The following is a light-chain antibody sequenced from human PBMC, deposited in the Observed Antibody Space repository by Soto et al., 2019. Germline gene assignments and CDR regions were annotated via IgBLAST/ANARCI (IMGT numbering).Light chain of an antibody. Sequence: QSVLTQPPSVSEAPRQRVTISCSVSSSNIGDNAVDWYQQLPGKAPKLLIYYDDLLPSGVSDRFSGSKSGTSASLAISGLQSEDEADYYCAAWDDSLKGYVFGTGTKVPVL. CDR2: YDD. CDR3: AAWDDSLKGYV. J-gene: IGLJ1*01. CDR1: SSNIGDNA. V-gene: IGLV1-36*01.